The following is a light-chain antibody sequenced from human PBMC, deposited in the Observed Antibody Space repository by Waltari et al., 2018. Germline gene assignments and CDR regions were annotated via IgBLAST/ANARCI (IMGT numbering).Light chain of an antibody. CDR1: QGISSY. J-gene: IGKJ2*01. V-gene: IGKV1-9*01. CDR2: AAS. Sequence: DIQLTQSPSFLSASVGDRVTITCRASQGISSYLAWYQQTPGKAPKLLIYAASTLQSGVPSRFSGSGSGTEFTLTISSLQPEDFATYYCQQLNSYPYTF. CDR3: QQLNSYPYT.